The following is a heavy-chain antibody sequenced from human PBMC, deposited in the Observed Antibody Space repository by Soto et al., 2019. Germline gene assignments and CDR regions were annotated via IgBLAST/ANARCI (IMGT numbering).Heavy chain of an antibody. J-gene: IGHJ4*02. V-gene: IGHV5-51*01. D-gene: IGHD4-17*01. CDR2: IYPRDSDT. CDR1: GYTFNTYR. Sequence: GESLKISCETSGYTFNTYRIAWVRQMPGIGLEWMGVIYPRDSDTKYSPSFQGLVTISADKSINTAYLQWTSLTASDTAMYYCATQTTLGYWGQGTLVTVSS. CDR3: ATQTTLGY.